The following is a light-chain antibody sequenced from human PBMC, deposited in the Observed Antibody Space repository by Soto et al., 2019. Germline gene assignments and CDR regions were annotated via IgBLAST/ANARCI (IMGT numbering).Light chain of an antibody. V-gene: IGKV1-5*02. CDR3: QQYKSYL. Sequence: DIKMTQSPSTLSAAVGERVAIICRGSQSINTWLALYQQKPVKAPNLLIYDASNLESGVPSMFSGSGSGTEFTLTISRLQPDDSATYYCQQYKSYLLGQGTRLEIK. CDR2: DAS. CDR1: QSINTW. J-gene: IGKJ5*01.